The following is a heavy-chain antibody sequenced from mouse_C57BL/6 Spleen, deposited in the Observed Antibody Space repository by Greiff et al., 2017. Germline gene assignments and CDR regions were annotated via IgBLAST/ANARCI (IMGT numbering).Heavy chain of an antibody. CDR3: ARDRGLRGFDY. D-gene: IGHD2-2*01. Sequence: ESGPGLVKPSQSLSLTCSVTGYSITSGYYWNWIRQFPGNKLEWMGYISYDGSNNYNPSLKNRISITRDTSKNQFFLKLNSVTTEDTATYYCARDRGLRGFDYWGQGTTLTVSS. CDR2: ISYDGSN. J-gene: IGHJ2*01. CDR1: GYSITSGYY. V-gene: IGHV3-6*01.